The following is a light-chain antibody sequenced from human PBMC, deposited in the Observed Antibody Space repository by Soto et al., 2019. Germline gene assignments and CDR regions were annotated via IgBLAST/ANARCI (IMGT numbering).Light chain of an antibody. J-gene: IGLJ1*01. Sequence: QSALTQPRSLSGSPGQSVTISCTGGSTDVGAYNFVSWYQRRPGEAPKLMIFDVNRRPSGVPDRFSGSKSGSTASLTISGLQAEDEADYYCCSYAGSYIYVFGSGTKVTVL. CDR1: STDVGAYNF. CDR2: DVN. V-gene: IGLV2-11*01. CDR3: CSYAGSYIYV.